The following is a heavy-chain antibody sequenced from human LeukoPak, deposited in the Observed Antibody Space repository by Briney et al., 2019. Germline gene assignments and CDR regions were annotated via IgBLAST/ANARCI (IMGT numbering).Heavy chain of an antibody. CDR3: ARDNGFYDSSGSFDY. CDR2: IWYDGSNK. CDR1: GFTFSSYG. V-gene: IGHV3-33*08. J-gene: IGHJ4*02. Sequence: GGSLRLSCAASGFTFSSYGMHWVRQAPGTGLEWVAVIWYDGSNKYYADSVKGRFTISRDNSKNTLYLQMNSLRAEDTAVYYCARDNGFYDSSGSFDYWGQGTRVTVSS. D-gene: IGHD3-22*01.